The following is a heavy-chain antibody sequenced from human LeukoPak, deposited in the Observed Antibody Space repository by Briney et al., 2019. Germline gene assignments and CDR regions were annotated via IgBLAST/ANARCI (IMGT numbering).Heavy chain of an antibody. D-gene: IGHD4-17*01. J-gene: IGHJ5*02. CDR2: INPNSGGT. Sequence: ASVKVSCKASGYTFTGYYMHWVRQAPGQGLEWMGWINPNSGGTNYAQKFQGRVTMTRDTSISTAYMELRSLRSDDTAVYYCARDPGFPDYGDYRFDPWGQGTLVTVSS. V-gene: IGHV1-2*02. CDR3: ARDPGFPDYGDYRFDP. CDR1: GYTFTGYY.